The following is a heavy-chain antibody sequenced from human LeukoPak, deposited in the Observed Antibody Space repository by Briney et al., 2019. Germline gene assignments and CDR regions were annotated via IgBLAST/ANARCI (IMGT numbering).Heavy chain of an antibody. CDR1: GFTFSSYD. J-gene: IGHJ4*02. Sequence: PGGSLRLSCAASGFTFSSYDMHWVRQTTGKGLEWVSAIGTAGDTYYPGSVKGRLTISRENAKKSLYLQMNSLRDGDTAVYYCARGPIVGATIGFLNYWGQGTLVTVYS. D-gene: IGHD1-26*01. CDR3: ARGPIVGATIGFLNY. CDR2: IGTAGDT. V-gene: IGHV3-13*01.